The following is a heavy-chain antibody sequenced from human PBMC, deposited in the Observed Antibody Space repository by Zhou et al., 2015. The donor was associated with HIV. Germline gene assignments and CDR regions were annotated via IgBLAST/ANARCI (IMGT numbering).Heavy chain of an antibody. V-gene: IGHV1-46*01. CDR1: GYTFTYNS. Sequence: QVQLVQSGAEVERPGASVKIFCKASGYTFTYNSIHWVRQAPGQGLEWMGMINPDGDVTSYAPKFQGRLTMTSDTSTNTVFMTLNNLTSEDTALYFCARDNDPWGQGTQVTVSS. CDR2: INPDGDVT. CDR3: ARDNDP. J-gene: IGHJ5*02.